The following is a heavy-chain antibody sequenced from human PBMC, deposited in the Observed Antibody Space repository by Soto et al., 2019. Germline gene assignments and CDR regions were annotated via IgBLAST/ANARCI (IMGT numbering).Heavy chain of an antibody. D-gene: IGHD3-10*01. J-gene: IGHJ6*02. V-gene: IGHV3-23*01. CDR1: GFTLSTFF. CDR3: ARPLVGSGNLDHGMDV. Sequence: PGGSLRLSCAASGFTLSTFFMRWVRQAPGKGLEWVSSISGSGGNTYYTDSVKGRFTISRDNSKNTLYLQMNSLRDDDTAVYYCARPLVGSGNLDHGMDVWGQGTTVTVS. CDR2: ISGSGGNT.